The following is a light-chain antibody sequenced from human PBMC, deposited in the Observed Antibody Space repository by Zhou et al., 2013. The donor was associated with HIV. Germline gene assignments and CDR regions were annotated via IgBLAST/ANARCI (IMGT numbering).Light chain of an antibody. CDR3: QQYNKWPDT. Sequence: IVMTQSPATLSVSPGERVTLSCRASQSVDSNLAWYQQKPGQAPRLLIYSASTRATGIPARFSGSGSETEFTLTISSLQSEDFAIYYCQQYNKWPDTFGPGTKVEIK. V-gene: IGKV3-15*01. J-gene: IGKJ3*01. CDR1: QSVDSN. CDR2: SAS.